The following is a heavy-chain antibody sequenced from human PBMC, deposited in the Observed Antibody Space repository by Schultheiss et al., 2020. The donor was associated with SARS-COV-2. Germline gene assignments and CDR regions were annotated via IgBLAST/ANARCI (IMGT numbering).Heavy chain of an antibody. CDR1: GGSISPYY. V-gene: IGHV4-59*12. Sequence: SETLSLTCTVSGGSISPYYWSWIRQPPGKGLEWIGYIYYSGSTNYNPSLKSRVTMSVDTSKNQFSLKLSSVTAADTAVYYCAREQAYCGGDCQPPYYDYGMDVWGQGTTVTVSS. CDR2: IYYSGST. J-gene: IGHJ6*02. CDR3: AREQAYCGGDCQPPYYDYGMDV. D-gene: IGHD2-21*02.